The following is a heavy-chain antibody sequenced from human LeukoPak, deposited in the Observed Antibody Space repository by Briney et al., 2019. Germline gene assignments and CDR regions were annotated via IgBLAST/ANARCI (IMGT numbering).Heavy chain of an antibody. CDR1: GGSISSSSYY. J-gene: IGHJ4*02. V-gene: IGHV4-39*01. Sequence: SETLSLTCTVSGGSISSSSYYWGWIRQPPGKGLEWIGSIYYSGSTYYNPSLKSRVTISVDTSKNQFSLKLSSVTAADTAVYYCATSGYDTSPEYWGQGTLVTVSS. CDR2: IYYSGST. CDR3: ATSGYDTSPEY. D-gene: IGHD5-12*01.